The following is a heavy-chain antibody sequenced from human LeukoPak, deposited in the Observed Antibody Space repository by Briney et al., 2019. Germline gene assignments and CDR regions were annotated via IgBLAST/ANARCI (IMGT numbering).Heavy chain of an antibody. CDR1: GGSISSYY. J-gene: IGHJ4*02. CDR3: ARSFARYYYDSSGTTEDY. CDR2: IYYSGST. Sequence: SETLSLTCTVSGGSISSYYWSWIRQPPGKGLEWIGYIYYSGSTNYNPSLKSRVTISVDTSKNQFSLKLSSVTAADTAVYYCARSFARYYYDSSGTTEDYWGQGTLVTVSS. D-gene: IGHD3-22*01. V-gene: IGHV4-59*12.